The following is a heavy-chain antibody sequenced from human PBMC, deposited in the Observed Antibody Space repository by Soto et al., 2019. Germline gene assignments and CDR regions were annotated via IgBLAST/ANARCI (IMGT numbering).Heavy chain of an antibody. Sequence: GGSLRLSRAASGFTFSSYAMSWVRQAPGKGLEWVSAISGSGGSTYYADSVKGRFTISRDNSKNTLYLQMNSLRAEDTAVYYCARPYYYDSSGYYPFDYWGQGTLVTVSS. CDR1: GFTFSSYA. V-gene: IGHV3-23*01. CDR2: ISGSGGST. CDR3: ARPYYYDSSGYYPFDY. D-gene: IGHD3-22*01. J-gene: IGHJ4*02.